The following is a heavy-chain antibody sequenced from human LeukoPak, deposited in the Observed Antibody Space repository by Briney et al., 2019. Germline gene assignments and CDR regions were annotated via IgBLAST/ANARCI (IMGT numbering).Heavy chain of an antibody. V-gene: IGHV4-34*01. CDR1: GGSFGGYY. CDR2: INHSGST. CDR3: AATYYDFWSGYYYFDY. D-gene: IGHD3-3*01. Sequence: SETLSLTCAVYGGSFGGYYWSWIRQPPGKGLEWIGEINHSGSTNYNPSLKSRVTISVDTSKNQFSLKLSSVTAADTAVYYCAATYYDFWSGYYYFDYWGQGTLVTVSS. J-gene: IGHJ4*02.